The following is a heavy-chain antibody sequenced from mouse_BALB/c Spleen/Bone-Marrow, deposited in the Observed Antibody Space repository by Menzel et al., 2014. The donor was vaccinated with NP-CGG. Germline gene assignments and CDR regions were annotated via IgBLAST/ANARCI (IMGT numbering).Heavy chain of an antibody. V-gene: IGHV2-9*02. CDR3: AREGSTMITTPFAY. Sequence: VKLVESGPGLVAPSQSLSITCTVSGFSLTSYGVHWVRQPPGKGLEWLGVLWAGGSTNYNSALMSRLSISKDNSKSQVFLKMNSLQTDDTAMYYCAREGSTMITTPFAYWGQGTLVTVSA. D-gene: IGHD2-4*01. J-gene: IGHJ3*01. CDR2: LWAGGST. CDR1: GFSLTSYG.